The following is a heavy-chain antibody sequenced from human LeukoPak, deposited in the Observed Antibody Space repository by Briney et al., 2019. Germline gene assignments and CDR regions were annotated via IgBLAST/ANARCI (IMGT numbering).Heavy chain of an antibody. J-gene: IGHJ6*02. D-gene: IGHD7-27*01. Sequence: ASVNVSCKASGYTLTTYPINWVRQAPGQGLEWMGIVNPSGGSTTYAQKFQGRVTMTRDTSTSTVYMELTSLRSEDTAVYYCARDLGRSGWYYYYGMEVWGQGTTVTVSS. CDR3: ARDLGRSGWYYYYGMEV. V-gene: IGHV1-46*01. CDR2: VNPSGGST. CDR1: GYTLTTYP.